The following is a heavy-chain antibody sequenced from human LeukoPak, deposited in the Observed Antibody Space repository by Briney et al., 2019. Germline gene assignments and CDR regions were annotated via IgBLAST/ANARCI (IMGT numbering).Heavy chain of an antibody. V-gene: IGHV3-30*18. CDR2: ISYDGSNK. D-gene: IGHD6-19*01. CDR1: GFTFSSYG. Sequence: PGRSLRLSCAASGFTFSSYGMHWVRQAPGKGLEWVAVISYDGSNKYYADSVKGRFTISRDNSKNTLYLQMNGLRAEDTAVYYCAKGESSGSWGQGTLVTVSS. J-gene: IGHJ4*02. CDR3: AKGESSGS.